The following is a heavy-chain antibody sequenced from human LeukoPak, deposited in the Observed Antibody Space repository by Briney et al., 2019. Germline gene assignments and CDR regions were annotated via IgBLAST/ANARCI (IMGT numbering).Heavy chain of an antibody. Sequence: SMSLTCTVSGGSTTIYSSSWVRHPAGRGLGWVGCIYTIGSTNYNTSLKSRVSISEDTSKNQFYLKLSSVTAADTVVYYCARGGVTGDRGNDYWGQGTLVTVSS. V-gene: IGHV4-4*07. CDR3: ARGGVTGDRGNDY. D-gene: IGHD7-27*01. CDR1: GGSTTIYS. CDR2: IYTIGST. J-gene: IGHJ4*02.